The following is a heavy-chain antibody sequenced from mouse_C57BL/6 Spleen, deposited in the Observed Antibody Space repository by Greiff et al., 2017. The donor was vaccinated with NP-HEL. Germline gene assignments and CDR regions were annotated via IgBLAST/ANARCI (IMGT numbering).Heavy chain of an antibody. V-gene: IGHV1-64*01. D-gene: IGHD2-2*01. J-gene: IGHJ3*01. CDR3: AREGIYYGHDGGFAY. CDR1: GYTFTSYW. CDR2: IHPNSGST. Sequence: QVQLQQPGAELVKPGASVKLSCKASGYTFTSYWMHWVKQRPGQGLEWIGMIHPNSGSTNYNEKFKSKATLTVDKSSSTAYMQLSSLTSEDSAVYYCAREGIYYGHDGGFAYWGQGTLVTVSA.